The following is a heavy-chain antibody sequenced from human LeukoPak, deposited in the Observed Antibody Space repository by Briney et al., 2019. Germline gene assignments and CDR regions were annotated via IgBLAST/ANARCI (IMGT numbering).Heavy chain of an antibody. V-gene: IGHV1-69*04. CDR2: IIPIFGIA. J-gene: IGHJ4*02. Sequence: SVKVSCKASGGTFSSYAISWVRQAPGQGLEWMGRIIPIFGIANYAQKFQGRVTITADKSTSTAYMELSGLRSEDTAVYYCARDPVGIAAAGTNYWGQGALVTVSS. CDR3: ARDPVGIAAAGTNY. D-gene: IGHD6-13*01. CDR1: GGTFSSYA.